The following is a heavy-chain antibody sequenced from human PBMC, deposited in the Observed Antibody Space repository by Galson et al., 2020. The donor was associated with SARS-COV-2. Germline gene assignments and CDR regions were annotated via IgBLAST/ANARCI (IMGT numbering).Heavy chain of an antibody. V-gene: IGHV3-48*01. Sequence: GGSLRLSCAASGFTFTAYEMNWVRQAPGKGLEWVSFISTSGDSTYYADSVKGRFTIFRDNAKNSVYLQMNSLRAEDTAVYYCAGLWDVVRYGFDIWGQGTKVTVSS. CDR3: AGLWDVVRYGFDI. J-gene: IGHJ3*02. CDR1: GFTFTAYE. D-gene: IGHD1-26*01. CDR2: ISTSGDST.